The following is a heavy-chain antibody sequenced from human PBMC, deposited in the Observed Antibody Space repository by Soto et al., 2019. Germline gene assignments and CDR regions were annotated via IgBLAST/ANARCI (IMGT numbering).Heavy chain of an antibody. CDR2: IAQSGDP. CDR1: DESITSDDW. D-gene: IGHD1-20*01. CDR3: AREGSGIQAYDY. Sequence: QVQLQESGPGLVKPSGTLSLTCSVSDESITSDDWWNWVRQAPGKGLEWIGEIAQSGDPNYNPSLKNRVIISIDKSKKYISLKLDSVTAADTAIYYCAREGSGIQAYDYWGQGILVTVSP. V-gene: IGHV4-4*02. J-gene: IGHJ4*02.